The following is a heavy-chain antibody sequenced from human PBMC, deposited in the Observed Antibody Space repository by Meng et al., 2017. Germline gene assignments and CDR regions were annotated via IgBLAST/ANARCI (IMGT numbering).Heavy chain of an antibody. Sequence: GESLKISCAASGFSFSNYDMHWVRQAPGKGLKWVAVIWYDGSNKYYADSVKGRFTISRDNSKNTLYLQMNSLRAEDTAVYYCARDPPAAGTCWGQGTLVTVSS. J-gene: IGHJ4*02. CDR2: IWYDGSNK. V-gene: IGHV3-33*01. CDR3: ARDPPAAGTC. CDR1: GFSFSNYD. D-gene: IGHD6-13*01.